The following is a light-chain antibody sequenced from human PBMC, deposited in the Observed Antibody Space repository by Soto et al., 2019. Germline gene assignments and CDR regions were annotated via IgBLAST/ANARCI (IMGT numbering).Light chain of an antibody. J-gene: IGKJ2*01. V-gene: IGKV3-20*01. CDR2: GAS. CDR3: QLYGRSPFT. Sequence: EIVLTQSPGTLSLSPGERATLSCRASQRITNNFLAWFQQKPGLAPRLLIHGASTRASGVPDKFSGGGSGTDFVLNISRLEPEDFAVYYCQLYGRSPFTFGQGTKLQIK. CDR1: QRITNNF.